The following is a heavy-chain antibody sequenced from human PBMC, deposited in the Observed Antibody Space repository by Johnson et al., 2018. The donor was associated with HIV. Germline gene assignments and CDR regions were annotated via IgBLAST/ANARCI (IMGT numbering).Heavy chain of an antibody. V-gene: IGHV3-30*02. CDR1: GFTFSSYG. J-gene: IGHJ3*02. CDR3: ARDQVVEMATIIGDDAFDI. Sequence: QVQLVESGGGVVRPGGSLRLSCAASGFTFSSYGMHWVRQAPGKGLEWVAFIRYDGSNTYYADSVKGRFTISRHNANNSLHLQMNNLRAEDTAVYYCARDQVVEMATIIGDDAFDIWGQGTLVTVSS. D-gene: IGHD5-24*01. CDR2: IRYDGSNT.